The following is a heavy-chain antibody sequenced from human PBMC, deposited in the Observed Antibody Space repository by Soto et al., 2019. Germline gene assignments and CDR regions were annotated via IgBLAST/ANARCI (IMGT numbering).Heavy chain of an antibody. J-gene: IGHJ4*02. CDR1: GRTSITYG. Sequence: GLLRVPRAAAGRTSITYGISWVIQDPGKGLEWVSGISGSGGNTYYADSVKGRFTISRDNSKNMLYLQMNSLRAEDTAVYYSARDLSGSIYVFGYCGQGPLGSVSS. D-gene: IGHD3-10*02. V-gene: IGHV3-23*01. CDR2: ISGSGGNT. CDR3: ARDLSGSIYVFGY.